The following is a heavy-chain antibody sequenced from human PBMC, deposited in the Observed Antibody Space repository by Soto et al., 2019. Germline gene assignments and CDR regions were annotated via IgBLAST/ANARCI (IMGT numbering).Heavy chain of an antibody. J-gene: IGHJ6*02. CDR1: GYTFTRYG. V-gene: IGHV1-18*01. Sequence: QVQLVQSGAEVKNPGASVKVSCKASGYTFTRYGIGWARQAPGQGLEWMGWINTYNGNTNYAQNVQGRVILTTDTSTSTGYMEPRSLRSTDTATHYWAIVDVSVTTTPQDVRGPGTTVIASS. CDR3: AIVDVSVTTTPQDV. D-gene: IGHD4-17*01. CDR2: INTYNGNT.